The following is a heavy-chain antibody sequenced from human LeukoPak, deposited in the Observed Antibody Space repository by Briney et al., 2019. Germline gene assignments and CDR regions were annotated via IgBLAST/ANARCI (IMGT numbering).Heavy chain of an antibody. Sequence: GASVKVSCKASGYTFTSYGISWVRQAPGQGLEWMGWISAYNGNTNYAQKLQGRVTMTTDTSTSTAYMELRSLRSDDTAVYYCVSDRSDGGYAESNGYPTFDLWGRGTLVTVSS. CDR2: ISAYNGNT. J-gene: IGHJ2*01. CDR3: VSDRSDGGYAESNGYPTFDL. CDR1: GYTFTSYG. V-gene: IGHV1-18*01. D-gene: IGHD5-24*01.